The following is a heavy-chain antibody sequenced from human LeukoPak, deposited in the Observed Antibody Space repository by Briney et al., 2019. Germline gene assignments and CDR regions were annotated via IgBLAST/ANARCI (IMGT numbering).Heavy chain of an antibody. CDR2: IGTTGDT. J-gene: IGHJ1*01. CDR3: VRDLTTSSTAYLHH. V-gene: IGHV3-13*01. D-gene: IGHD6-6*01. CDR1: GFTFSSYD. Sequence: GGSLRLSCEVSGFTFSSYDMHWVRQTTGKGLEWVSGIGTTGDTHYPDSVKGRFTVSRENAKNSLYLQMNSLRAEDTAVYYCVRDLTTSSTAYLHHWGQGTLVTVSS.